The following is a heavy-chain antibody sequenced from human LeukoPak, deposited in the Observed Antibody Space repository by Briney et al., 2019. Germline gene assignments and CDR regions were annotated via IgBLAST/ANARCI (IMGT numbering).Heavy chain of an antibody. V-gene: IGHV3-33*06. Sequence: PGRSLRLSCAASGFTFNRYAMHWVRQAPGKGLEWVAFIWSDGSNKYYADSVKGRFTVSRDNSKNTLYLQVNSLRAEDTAVYYCAKDERGYYDSSGFFGAIDDWGQGSLVSVSS. J-gene: IGHJ4*02. D-gene: IGHD3-22*01. CDR3: AKDERGYYDSSGFFGAIDD. CDR2: IWSDGSNK. CDR1: GFTFNRYA.